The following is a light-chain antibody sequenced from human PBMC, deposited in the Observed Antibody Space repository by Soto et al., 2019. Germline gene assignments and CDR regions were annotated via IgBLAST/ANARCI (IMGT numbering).Light chain of an antibody. Sequence: EIVLTQSPATLSLSPGERATLSCRASQSVSNYLAWYQHKPGQAPRLLIYDASNRATGIPARFSGSGSGTDFTLTISSREPEDFALYYCQQRSKWPPKYTFGQGTKLEIK. J-gene: IGKJ2*01. CDR2: DAS. CDR3: QQRSKWPPKYT. CDR1: QSVSNY. V-gene: IGKV3-11*01.